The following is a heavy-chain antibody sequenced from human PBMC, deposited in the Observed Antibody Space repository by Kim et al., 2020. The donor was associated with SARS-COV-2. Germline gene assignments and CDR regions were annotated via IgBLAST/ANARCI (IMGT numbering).Heavy chain of an antibody. V-gene: IGHV3-23*01. Sequence: YDAAYWKGRFTISRDNSRSTLYLQMSSLRADDTAVYYCAKDTGGSRLFDYWGQGTLVTVSS. J-gene: IGHJ4*02. CDR3: AKDTGGSRLFDY. D-gene: IGHD3-16*01.